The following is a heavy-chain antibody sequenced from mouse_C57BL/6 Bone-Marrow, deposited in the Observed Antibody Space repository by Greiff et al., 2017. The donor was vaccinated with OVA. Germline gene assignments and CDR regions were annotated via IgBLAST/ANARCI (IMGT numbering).Heavy chain of an antibody. CDR2: IYPRSGNT. Sequence: VQLQQSGAELARPGASVKLSCKASGYTFTSYGISWVKQRTGQGLEWIGEIYPRSGNTYYNEKFKGKATLTADKSSSTAYIELRSLTSEDSAVYFCARGDGNYEYYFDYWGQGTTLTVSS. CDR1: GYTFTSYG. V-gene: IGHV1-81*01. CDR3: ARGDGNYEYYFDY. D-gene: IGHD2-1*01. J-gene: IGHJ2*01.